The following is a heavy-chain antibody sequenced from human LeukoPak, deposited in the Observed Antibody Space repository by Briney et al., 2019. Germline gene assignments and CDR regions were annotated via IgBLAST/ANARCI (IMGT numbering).Heavy chain of an antibody. CDR2: IYYTGST. CDR3: AREDPSGLYGVGL. D-gene: IGHD6-19*01. CDR1: GASISDYY. Sequence: SETLSLTCTVSGASISDYYWNWIRQSPGKGLEWIGYIYYTGSTRYNPSLKSRVTISVDTSKFQFSLKLISVTAADTAVYYCAREDPSGLYGVGLWGQGALVTVSS. J-gene: IGHJ4*02. V-gene: IGHV4-59*01.